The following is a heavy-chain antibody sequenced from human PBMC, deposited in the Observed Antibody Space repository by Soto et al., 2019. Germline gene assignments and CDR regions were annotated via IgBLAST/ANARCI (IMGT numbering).Heavy chain of an antibody. D-gene: IGHD1-26*01. CDR2: ISSSSSTI. CDR1: GFTFSSYS. Sequence: GGSLRLSCAASGFTFSSYSMNWVRQAPGKGLERVSYISSSSSTIYYADSVKGRFTISRDNAKNSLYLKMNSLRAEDTAVYYCARGLISGSHYSGGWYYFDSWGQGT. CDR3: ARGLISGSHYSGGWYYFDS. V-gene: IGHV3-48*01. J-gene: IGHJ4*02.